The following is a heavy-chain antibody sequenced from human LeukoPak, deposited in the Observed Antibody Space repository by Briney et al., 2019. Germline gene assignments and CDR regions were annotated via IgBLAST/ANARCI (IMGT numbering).Heavy chain of an antibody. CDR1: GGSFSGYY. J-gene: IGHJ5*02. Sequence: SETLSLTCAVYGGSFSGYYWSWIRQPPGKGLEWIGEINHSGSTNYNPSLKSRVTISVDTSKNQFSLKLSSVTAADTAVYYCARGSMARGLQYNWFDPWGQGTLVTVSS. CDR3: ARGSMARGLQYNWFDP. D-gene: IGHD3-10*01. V-gene: IGHV4-34*01. CDR2: INHSGST.